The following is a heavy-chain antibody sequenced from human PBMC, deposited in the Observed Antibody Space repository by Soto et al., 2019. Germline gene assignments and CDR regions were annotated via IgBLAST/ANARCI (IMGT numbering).Heavy chain of an antibody. J-gene: IGHJ6*02. V-gene: IGHV4-61*01. CDR1: GGSVSSGSYY. CDR2: IYYSGST. D-gene: IGHD3-3*01. CDR3: SRAHYDLWRGYSFNSGMHV. Sequence: SETLSLTCTVSGGSVSSGSYYWSWIRQPPGKGLEWIGYIYYSGSTNYNPSLKSRVTISVDTSKNQFSLKLSSVTAADTAVYYCSRAHYDLWRGYSFNSGMHVWSDGTKVT.